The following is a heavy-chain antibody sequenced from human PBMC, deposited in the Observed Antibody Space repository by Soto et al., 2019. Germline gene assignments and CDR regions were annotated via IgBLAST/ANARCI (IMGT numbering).Heavy chain of an antibody. CDR1: GDSVSSNSAA. D-gene: IGHD1-7*01. V-gene: IGHV6-1*01. CDR2: TYYRSKWYN. CDR3: ARDHGYNWNYEAGDAFDI. Sequence: QVQLQQSGPGLVKPSQTLSLTCAISGDSVSSNSAAWNWIRQSPSRGLEWLGRTYYRSKWYNDYAVTVKSRITINPDTSKNQFSLQLNSVTPEDTAVYYCARDHGYNWNYEAGDAFDIWGQGTMVTVSS. J-gene: IGHJ3*02.